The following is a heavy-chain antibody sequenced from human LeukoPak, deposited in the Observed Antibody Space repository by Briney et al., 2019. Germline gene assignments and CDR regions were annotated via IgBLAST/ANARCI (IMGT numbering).Heavy chain of an antibody. D-gene: IGHD3-10*01. J-gene: IGHJ4*02. CDR1: GLTFSSYA. Sequence: GGSLRLSCAASGLTFSSYAMSWVRQAPGKGLEWVSVISNSGGSTFYADSVKGRFTISRDNSKNTLYLQMNSLRAEDTAVYYCAKRASGSATSLYYFDYWGQGTLVTVSS. CDR2: ISNSGGST. V-gene: IGHV3-23*01. CDR3: AKRASGSATSLYYFDY.